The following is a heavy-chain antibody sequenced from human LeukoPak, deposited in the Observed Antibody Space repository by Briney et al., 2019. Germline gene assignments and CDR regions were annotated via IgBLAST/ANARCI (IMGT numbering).Heavy chain of an antibody. Sequence: PSETLSLTCTVSGGSISTSNYYWGWIRQPPGKGLEWIGNIFYSGSTYYSPSLKSRVAISLDTSRNQFSLKLNSVTAADTAVYYCARVTPVIVVVVAATSGWFDPWGQGTLVTVSS. CDR1: GGSISTSNYY. J-gene: IGHJ5*02. CDR3: ARVTPVIVVVVAATSGWFDP. D-gene: IGHD2-15*01. V-gene: IGHV4-39*07. CDR2: IFYSGST.